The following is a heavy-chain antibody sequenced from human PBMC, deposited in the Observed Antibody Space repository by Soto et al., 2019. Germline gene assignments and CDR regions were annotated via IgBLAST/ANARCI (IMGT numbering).Heavy chain of an antibody. D-gene: IGHD2-2*01. CDR3: ARDRDIVPAASRPPWFDP. J-gene: IGHJ5*02. CDR1: GFTFSSYG. V-gene: IGHV3-33*01. Sequence: GGSLRLSCAASGFTFSSYGMHWVRQAPGKGLEWVAVIWYDGSNKYYADSVKGRFTISRDNSKNTLYLQMNSLRAEDTAVYYCARDRDIVPAASRPPWFDPWGQGTLVTVSS. CDR2: IWYDGSNK.